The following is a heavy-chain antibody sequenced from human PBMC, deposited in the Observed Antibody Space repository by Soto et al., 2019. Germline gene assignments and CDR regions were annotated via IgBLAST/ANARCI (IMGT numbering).Heavy chain of an antibody. V-gene: IGHV3-11*01. CDR3: ARASSPRDPWLDY. J-gene: IGHJ4*02. CDR2: ISSSGGTI. D-gene: IGHD5-18*01. CDR1: GFTFSDDY. Sequence: GGSLRLSCAASGFTFSDDYMSWIRQAPGKGLEWVSYISSSGGTIYYADSVKGRFTISRDNAKNSLFLQMNSLRADDTAVYYCARASSPRDPWLDYWGQGTLVTVSS.